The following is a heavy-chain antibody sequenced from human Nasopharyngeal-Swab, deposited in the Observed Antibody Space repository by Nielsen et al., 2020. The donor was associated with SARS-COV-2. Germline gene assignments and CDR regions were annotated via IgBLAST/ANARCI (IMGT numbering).Heavy chain of an antibody. J-gene: IGHJ4*02. CDR3: AKEDGIVGATRDFGAY. Sequence: WIRQPPGKGLEWVSAIGGSGGSTYYADSVKGRFTISRDNSKNTLYLQMNSLRAEDTAVYYCAKEDGIVGATRDFGAYWGQGTLVTVSS. V-gene: IGHV3-23*01. D-gene: IGHD1-26*01. CDR2: IGGSGGST.